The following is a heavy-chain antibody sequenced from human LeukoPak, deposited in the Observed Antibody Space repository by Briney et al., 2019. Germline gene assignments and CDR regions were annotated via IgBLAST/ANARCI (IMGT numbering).Heavy chain of an antibody. J-gene: IGHJ6*03. CDR3: ARTEREIIAAVYYYYMDV. V-gene: IGHV1-8*03. CDR1: GYTFTSYD. D-gene: IGHD6-25*01. CDR2: MNPNSGNT. Sequence: ASVKVSCKASGYTFTSYDINWVRQATGQGLEWMGWMNPNSGNTGYAQKFQGRVTITRNTSISTAYMELSSLRSEDTAVYYCARTEREIIAAVYYYYMDVWGKGTTVTVSS.